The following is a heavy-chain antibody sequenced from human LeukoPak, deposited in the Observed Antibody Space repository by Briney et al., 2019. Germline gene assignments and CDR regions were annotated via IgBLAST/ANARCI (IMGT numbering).Heavy chain of an antibody. CDR1: GYTFTSYA. CDR3: ARDPTSSRYCSSTSCPGLLFDY. V-gene: IGHV1-3*01. D-gene: IGHD2-2*01. J-gene: IGHJ4*02. CDR2: INAGNGNT. Sequence: GASVKVSCKPSGYTFTSYAMHWVRQAPGQRLEWMGWINAGNGNTKYSQKFQGRVTITRDTSASTAYMELSSLRSEDTAVYYCARDPTSSRYCSSTSCPGLLFDYWGQGTLVTVSS.